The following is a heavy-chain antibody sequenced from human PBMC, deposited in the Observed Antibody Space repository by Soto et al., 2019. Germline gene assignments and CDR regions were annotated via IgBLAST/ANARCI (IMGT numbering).Heavy chain of an antibody. CDR3: AREFGPYSSSWYLPHSLAY. CDR1: GYTFTSYA. V-gene: IGHV1-18*01. Sequence: ASVKVSCKASGYTFTSYAISWVRQAPGQGLEWMGWISTYNRNTNYAQKFQGRVTVTTDTSTSTAYMELRSLRSDDTAVYYCAREFGPYSSSWYLPHSLAYWGQGTLVTVS. J-gene: IGHJ4*02. CDR2: ISTYNRNT. D-gene: IGHD6-13*01.